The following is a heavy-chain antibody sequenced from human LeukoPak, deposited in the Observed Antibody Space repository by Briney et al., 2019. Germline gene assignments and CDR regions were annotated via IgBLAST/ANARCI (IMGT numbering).Heavy chain of an antibody. CDR2: INPNSGGT. CDR1: RYTFTDYY. Sequence: ASVTVSFKSSRYTFTDYYMHWVRQAPGQGLEWMGWINPNSGGTNYAQKFQGRVTITRDTSISTAYMELSRLRSDDTAVYYCARGGWSLGYCSSSSCLDWFDPWGQGTLVTVSS. V-gene: IGHV1-2*02. CDR3: ARGGWSLGYCSSSSCLDWFDP. J-gene: IGHJ5*02. D-gene: IGHD2-2*01.